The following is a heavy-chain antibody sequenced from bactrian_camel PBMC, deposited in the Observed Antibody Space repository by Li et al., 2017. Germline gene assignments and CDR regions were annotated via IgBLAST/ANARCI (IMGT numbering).Heavy chain of an antibody. Sequence: HVQLVESGGGLVQPGGSLRLSCAASGFTFSSYYMIWVRQAPGKGLEWVSHVKGDGDGIKYADSVKGRFTISLDNAKKILYLQMTNLKPEDTAMYYCAAVILSRACSSFSTTDFPHWGQGTQVTVS. D-gene: IGHD2*01. J-gene: IGHJ6*01. CDR2: VKGDGDGI. V-gene: IGHV3S6*01. CDR1: GFTFSSYY. CDR3: AAVILSRACSSFSTTDFPH.